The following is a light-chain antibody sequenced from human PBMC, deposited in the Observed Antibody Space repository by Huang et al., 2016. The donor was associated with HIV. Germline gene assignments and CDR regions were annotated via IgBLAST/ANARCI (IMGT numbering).Light chain of an antibody. Sequence: DIQLTQSPSAMSASVGDSVSINCRASQGIANYLDWFQQKPGGAPKRLISAASSLQSGVPSRCSVSGAGTKFTLTISSLQPEDFATYYCLQHHGYPRTFGQGTKV. CDR2: AAS. CDR1: QGIANY. CDR3: LQHHGYPRT. V-gene: IGKV1-17*03. J-gene: IGKJ1*01.